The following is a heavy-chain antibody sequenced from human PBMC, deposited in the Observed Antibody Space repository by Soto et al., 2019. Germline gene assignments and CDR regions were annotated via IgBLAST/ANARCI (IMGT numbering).Heavy chain of an antibody. CDR3: AHSFRQRYFDWLLSHRDAFDI. CDR1: GFSLSTSGVG. J-gene: IGHJ3*02. V-gene: IGHV2-5*02. CDR2: IYWDDDK. Sequence: QITLKESGPTLVKPTQTLTLTCTFSGFSLSTSGVGVGWIRQPPGKALEWLALIYWDDDKRYSPSLKSRLTITKDPSKXXVXLXXTNMDPVDTATYYCAHSFRQRYFDWLLSHRDAFDIWGQGTMVTVSS. D-gene: IGHD3-9*01.